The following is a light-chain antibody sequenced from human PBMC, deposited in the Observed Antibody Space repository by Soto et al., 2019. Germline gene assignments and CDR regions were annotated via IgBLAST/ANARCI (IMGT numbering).Light chain of an antibody. J-gene: IGKJ1*01. CDR1: QSISIW. CDR2: DAS. Sequence: DIQMTQSPSTLSASVGDRVTITCRASQSISIWLAWYQQKPGKAPKLLIYDASSLQSGVPSRFSVSGSGTEFTLTISSLQPDDFATYYCQQYNSYSPTFGQGTKVDIK. CDR3: QQYNSYSPT. V-gene: IGKV1-5*01.